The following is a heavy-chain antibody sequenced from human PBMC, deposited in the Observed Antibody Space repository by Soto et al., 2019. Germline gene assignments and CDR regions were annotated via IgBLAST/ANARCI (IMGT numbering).Heavy chain of an antibody. CDR1: GYTFTRYG. D-gene: IGHD3-9*01. Sequence: ASVKVSCKTSGYTFTRYGISWVRQAPGQGLEWMGWISGYDGRTNFAQKVQDRVTINPDTSKNQFSLQLNSVTPEDTAVYYCARDFLTYDILTGYWWGYYYGMDVWGQGTTVTVSS. V-gene: IGHV1-18*01. CDR2: ISGYDGRT. CDR3: ARDFLTYDILTGYWWGYYYGMDV. J-gene: IGHJ6*02.